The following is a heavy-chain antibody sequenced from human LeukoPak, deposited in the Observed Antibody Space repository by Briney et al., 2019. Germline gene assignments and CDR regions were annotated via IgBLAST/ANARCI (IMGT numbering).Heavy chain of an antibody. V-gene: IGHV3-30*03. CDR1: GFTFSSYG. Sequence: GGSLRLSCAASGFTFSSYGMHWVRQAPGKGLEWVAVISYDGSNKYYADSVKGRFTISRDNSKNTLYLQMNSLRAEDTAVYYCASRLVRWGQGTLVTVSS. CDR3: ASRLVR. CDR2: ISYDGSNK. J-gene: IGHJ4*02. D-gene: IGHD6-19*01.